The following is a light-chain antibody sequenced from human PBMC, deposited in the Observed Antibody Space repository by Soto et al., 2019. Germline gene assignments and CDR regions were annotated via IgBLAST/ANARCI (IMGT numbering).Light chain of an antibody. Sequence: EVVLTQSPGTLSLSPGERATLSCRASQSVGIHLAWYQQKPGRAPRLLIYEASNRATGIPARFSGSGSGTDFVLTISSLEPEDFAVYYCQQRYNSPPLTFGGGTKVEIK. CDR1: QSVGIH. J-gene: IGKJ4*01. V-gene: IGKV3-11*01. CDR2: EAS. CDR3: QQRYNSPPLT.